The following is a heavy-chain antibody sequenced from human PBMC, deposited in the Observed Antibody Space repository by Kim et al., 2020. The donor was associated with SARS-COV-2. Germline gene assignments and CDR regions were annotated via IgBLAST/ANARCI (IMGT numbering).Heavy chain of an antibody. CDR3: ARERRYGPYYGMDV. CDR1: GGTFSSYA. D-gene: IGHD5-18*01. CDR2: IIPIFGTA. Sequence: SVKVSCKASGGTFSSYAISWVRQAPGQGLEWMGGIIPIFGTANYAQKFLGRVTITADESTSTAYMELSSLRSEDTAVYYCARERRYGPYYGMDVWGQGTTVTVSS. V-gene: IGHV1-69*13. J-gene: IGHJ6*02.